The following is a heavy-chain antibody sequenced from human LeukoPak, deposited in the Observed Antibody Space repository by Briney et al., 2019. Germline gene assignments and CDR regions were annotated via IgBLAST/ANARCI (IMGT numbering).Heavy chain of an antibody. Sequence: SETLSLTCTVSGGSTSSYYWTWIRQPPGKGLEWIGYIHYSGSTNYNPSLKSRVTLSEDTSKNQFSLKLSSVTAADTAVYYCARDPYYYDSSGYSSEPHYFDYWGQGTLVTVSS. CDR3: ARDPYYYDSSGYSSEPHYFDY. D-gene: IGHD3-22*01. J-gene: IGHJ4*02. CDR2: IHYSGST. CDR1: GGSTSSYY. V-gene: IGHV4-59*01.